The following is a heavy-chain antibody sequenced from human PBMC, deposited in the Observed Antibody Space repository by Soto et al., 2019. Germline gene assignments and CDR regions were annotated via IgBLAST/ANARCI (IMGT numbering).Heavy chain of an antibody. Sequence: GASVKVSCKASGYTFTGYYMHWVRQDPGQGLEWMGWINPNSGGTNYAQKFQGWVTMTRDTSISTAYMELSRLRSDDTAVYYCARGRTIFGVVTYYYYGMDVWGQGTTVTVSS. D-gene: IGHD3-3*01. V-gene: IGHV1-2*04. J-gene: IGHJ6*02. CDR1: GYTFTGYY. CDR3: ARGRTIFGVVTYYYYGMDV. CDR2: INPNSGGT.